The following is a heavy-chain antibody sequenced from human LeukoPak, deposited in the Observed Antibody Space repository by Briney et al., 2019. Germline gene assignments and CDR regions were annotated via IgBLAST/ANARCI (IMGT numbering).Heavy chain of an antibody. D-gene: IGHD5-18*01. V-gene: IGHV3-13*01. Sequence: GGSLRLSCAASGFTFSSYDMHWVRQATGKGLEWVSAIGTAGDTYYPGSVKGRFTISRENAKNSLYLQMNSLRAEDTAVYYCARDHAMYSYGWFDYWGQGTLVTVSS. CDR1: GFTFSSYD. CDR2: IGTAGDT. CDR3: ARDHAMYSYGWFDY. J-gene: IGHJ4*02.